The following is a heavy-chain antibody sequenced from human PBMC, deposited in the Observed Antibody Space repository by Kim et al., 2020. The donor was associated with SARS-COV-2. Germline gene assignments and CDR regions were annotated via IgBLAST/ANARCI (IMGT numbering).Heavy chain of an antibody. J-gene: IGHJ4*02. D-gene: IGHD2-15*01. CDR3: ARDRGYCSGGSCIYFDY. CDR1: GYTFTSYY. Sequence: ASVKVSCKASGYTFTSYYMHWVRQAPGQGLAWMGIINPSGGSTSYAQKFQGRVTMTRDTSTSTVYMELSSLRSEDTAVYYCARDRGYCSGGSCIYFDYWGQGTLVTVSS. V-gene: IGHV1-46*01. CDR2: INPSGGST.